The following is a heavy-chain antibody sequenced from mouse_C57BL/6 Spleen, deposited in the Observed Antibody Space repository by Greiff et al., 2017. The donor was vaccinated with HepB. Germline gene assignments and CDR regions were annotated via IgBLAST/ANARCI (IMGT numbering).Heavy chain of an antibody. CDR2: IYPGDGDT. V-gene: IGHV1-82*01. CDR3: ASRLLMDY. CDR1: GYAFSSSW. Sequence: QVQLQQSGPELVKPGASVKISCKASGYAFSSSWMNWVKQRPGKGLEWIGRIYPGDGDTNYNGKFKGKATLTADKSSSTAYMQLSSLTSEDSAVYFCASRLLMDYWGQGTSVTVSS. J-gene: IGHJ4*01. D-gene: IGHD2-1*01.